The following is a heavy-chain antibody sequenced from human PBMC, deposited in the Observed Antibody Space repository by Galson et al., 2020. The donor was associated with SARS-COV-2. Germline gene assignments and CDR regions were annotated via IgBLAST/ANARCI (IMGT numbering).Heavy chain of an antibody. CDR3: ATAGVVIGAYYYYGMDV. V-gene: IGHV3-15*01. Sequence: GESLKISCAASGITFTNAWMSWVRQAPRKGLEWVGRIKRETDGGTTDYATPVKDRFIISRDDSKNTLYLQMNSLKTEDTAVYYCATAGVVIGAYYYYGMDVWGQGTTVTVSS. CDR1: GITFTNAW. CDR2: IKRETDGGTT. J-gene: IGHJ6*02. D-gene: IGHD3-3*01.